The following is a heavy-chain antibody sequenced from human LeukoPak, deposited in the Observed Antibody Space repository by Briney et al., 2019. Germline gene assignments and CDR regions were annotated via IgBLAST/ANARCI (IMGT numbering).Heavy chain of an antibody. Sequence: ASVKVSCKASGGTFSSYAISWVRQAPGQGLEWMGGIIPIFGTANYAQKFQGRVTITADESTSTAYMELSSLRSEDTAVYYCAREARYCSSTSCYLLGAFGIWGQGTMVTVSS. D-gene: IGHD2-2*01. CDR3: AREARYCSSTSCYLLGAFGI. V-gene: IGHV1-69*01. CDR1: GGTFSSYA. CDR2: IIPIFGTA. J-gene: IGHJ3*02.